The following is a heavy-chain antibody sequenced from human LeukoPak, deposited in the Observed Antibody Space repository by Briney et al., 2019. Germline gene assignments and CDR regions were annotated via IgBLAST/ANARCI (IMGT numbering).Heavy chain of an antibody. Sequence: SETLSLTCTVSGGSISSYYWSWIRQPPGKGLEWIGYIYYSGSTNYNPSLKSRVTISVDTSKNQFSLKLSSVTAADTAVYYCARDRDDAFDIWGQGTMVTVSS. CDR3: ARDRDDAFDI. CDR2: IYYSGST. CDR1: GGSISSYY. D-gene: IGHD2-21*02. J-gene: IGHJ3*02. V-gene: IGHV4-59*01.